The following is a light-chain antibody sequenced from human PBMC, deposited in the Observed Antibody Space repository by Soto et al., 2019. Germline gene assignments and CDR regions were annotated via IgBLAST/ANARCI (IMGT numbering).Light chain of an antibody. CDR3: QQRKKWPPLT. J-gene: IGKJ5*01. CDR2: DSS. Sequence: EIILTQSPATLSVSPGDSATLSCRASQNVDTFLAWYQQRPGQAPRLLIFDSSNRATGVPGRFSGSGSGTLFTLTIASLEPEDSAVYYCQQRKKWPPLTFGQGTRMEIK. V-gene: IGKV3-11*01. CDR1: QNVDTF.